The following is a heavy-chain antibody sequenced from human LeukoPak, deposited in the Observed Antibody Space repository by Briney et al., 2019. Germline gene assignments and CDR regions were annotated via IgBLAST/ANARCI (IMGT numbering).Heavy chain of an antibody. CDR2: INHSGST. D-gene: IGHD5-12*01. V-gene: IGHV4-34*01. Sequence: SETLSLTCAVYGGSFSGYYWSWIRQPPGKGLEWIGEINHSGSTNYNPSLKSRVTISVDTSKNQFSLKLSSVTAADTAVYYCAGDSGPEGGMDVWGQGTTVTVSS. CDR3: AGDSGPEGGMDV. CDR1: GGSFSGYY. J-gene: IGHJ6*02.